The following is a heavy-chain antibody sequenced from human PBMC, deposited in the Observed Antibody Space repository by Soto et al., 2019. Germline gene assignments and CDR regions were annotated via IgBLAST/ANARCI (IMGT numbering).Heavy chain of an antibody. J-gene: IGHJ4*02. CDR2: ISYDGSNK. V-gene: IGHV3-30*18. D-gene: IGHD2-21*02. CDR1: GFTFSSYG. CDR3: AKDGGHIVVVTASFDY. Sequence: QVQLVESGGGVVQPGRSLRLSCAASGFTFSSYGMHWVRQAPGKGLEWVAVISYDGSNKYYADSVKGRFTISRDNSKNKLYLQMNSLRAEDTAVYYCAKDGGHIVVVTASFDYWGQGTLVTVSS.